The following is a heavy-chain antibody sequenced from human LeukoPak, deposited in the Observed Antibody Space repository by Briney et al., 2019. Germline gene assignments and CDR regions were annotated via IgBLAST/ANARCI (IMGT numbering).Heavy chain of an antibody. D-gene: IGHD2-2*01. CDR1: GFTFSNAW. CDR2: IKQDGSEK. V-gene: IGHV3-7*01. CDR3: ARRRCSSVNCFKDY. J-gene: IGHJ4*02. Sequence: GGSLRLSCAASGFTFSNAWMSWVRQAPGKGLEWVANIKQDGSEKYYVDSVKGRFTISRDNAKKSLYLQMNSLRDEDTAVYYCARRRCSSVNCFKDYWGQGTLVTVSS.